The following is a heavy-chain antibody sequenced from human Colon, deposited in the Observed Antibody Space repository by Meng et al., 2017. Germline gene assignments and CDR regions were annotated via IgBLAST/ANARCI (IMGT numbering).Heavy chain of an antibody. J-gene: IGHJ2*01. CDR3: ARAYSYGYWYFDL. CDR2: VNSDGSRT. CDR1: GFTFTSYW. D-gene: IGHD5-18*01. Sequence: EVQLVESGGGLVQPGVSLRLSCAASGFTFTSYWMHWVRQAPGKGLVWVSHVNSDGSRTRYADSVKGRFTISRDTARNTLYLQMNSLRAEDTAVYYCARAYSYGYWYFDLWGRGTLVTVSS. V-gene: IGHV3-74*01.